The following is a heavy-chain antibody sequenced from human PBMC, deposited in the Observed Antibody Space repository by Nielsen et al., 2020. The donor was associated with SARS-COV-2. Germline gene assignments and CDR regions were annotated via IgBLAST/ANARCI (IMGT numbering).Heavy chain of an antibody. CDR2: TYYRSKWYN. CDR3: ARAWGAYGDYYYYYYTDV. CDR1: GDSVSSSSAA. V-gene: IGHV6-1*01. D-gene: IGHD4-17*01. J-gene: IGHJ6*03. Sequence: TLSLTCAISGDSVSSSSAAWNWIRQSPSRGLEWLGRTYYRSKWYNDYAVSVKSRITINPDTSKNQFSLHLNSVTPEDTAVYYCARAWGAYGDYYYYYYTDVWGKGTTVTVSS.